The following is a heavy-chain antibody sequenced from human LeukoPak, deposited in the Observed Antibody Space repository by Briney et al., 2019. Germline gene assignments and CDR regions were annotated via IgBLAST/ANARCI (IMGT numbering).Heavy chain of an antibody. V-gene: IGHV3-48*04. CDR2: ISSSSSTI. Sequence: PGGSLRLSCAASGFTFSSYSMNWVRQAPGKGLEWVSYISSSSSTIYYADSVKGRFTISRDNAKSSRYLQMNSLRAEDTAVYYCARVRWLTDAFDIWGQGTMVTVSS. D-gene: IGHD3-22*01. CDR1: GFTFSSYS. CDR3: ARVRWLTDAFDI. J-gene: IGHJ3*02.